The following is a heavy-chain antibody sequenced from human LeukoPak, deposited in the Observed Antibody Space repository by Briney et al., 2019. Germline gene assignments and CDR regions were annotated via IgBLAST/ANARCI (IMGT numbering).Heavy chain of an antibody. J-gene: IGHJ1*01. V-gene: IGHV1-2*02. CDR1: GYTFTGYY. CDR3: ARVGWGAAAGTEYFQH. Sequence: ASVKVSCKASGYTFTGYYMHWVRQAPGQGLEWMGWINPNSGGTNYAQKFQGRVTMTRDTSISTAYMGLSRLRSDDTAVYYCARVGWGAAAGTEYFQHWGQGTLVTVSS. CDR2: INPNSGGT. D-gene: IGHD6-13*01.